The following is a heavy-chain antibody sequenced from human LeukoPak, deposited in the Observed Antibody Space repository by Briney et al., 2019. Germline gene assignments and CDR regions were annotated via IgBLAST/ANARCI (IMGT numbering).Heavy chain of an antibody. V-gene: IGHV3-7*05. CDR3: ARGGRGYSYGDDAFDI. CDR1: GFTFSIYT. Sequence: GGSLRLSCAASGFTFSIYTMSWVRQAPGKGLEWVANIKQDGSEKYYVDSVKGRFTISRDNAKNSLYLQMNSLRAEDTAVYYCARGGRGYSYGDDAFDIWGQGTMVTVSS. D-gene: IGHD5-18*01. CDR2: IKQDGSEK. J-gene: IGHJ3*02.